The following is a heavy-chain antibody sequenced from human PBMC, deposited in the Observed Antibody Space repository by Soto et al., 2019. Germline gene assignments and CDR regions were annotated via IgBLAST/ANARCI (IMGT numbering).Heavy chain of an antibody. CDR2: IIPIFGTA. CDR3: ARLGLSAGVNLDY. Sequence: SVKVSFKASGGTFSSYAISWLRQAPGQGLEWMGGIIPIFGTANYAQKFQGRVTITADESTSTAYMELSSLRSEGTAVYYCARLGLSAGVNLDYWGQGTLVTVSS. CDR1: GGTFSSYA. D-gene: IGHD3-10*01. J-gene: IGHJ4*02. V-gene: IGHV1-69*13.